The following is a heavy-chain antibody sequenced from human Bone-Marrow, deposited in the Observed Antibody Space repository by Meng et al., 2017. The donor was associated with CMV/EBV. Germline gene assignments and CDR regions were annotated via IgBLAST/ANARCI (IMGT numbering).Heavy chain of an antibody. V-gene: IGHV3-7*01. D-gene: IGHD2-21*01. Sequence: GESLKISCAASGFTFSSYWMSWVRQAPGKGLEWVANIKQDGSEKYYVDSVKDRFTISRDNAKNSLYLQMNSLRAEDTAVYYCARVDCGGDCPRVYYYYGMDVWGQGTTVTVSS. CDR3: ARVDCGGDCPRVYYYYGMDV. J-gene: IGHJ6*02. CDR1: GFTFSSYW. CDR2: IKQDGSEK.